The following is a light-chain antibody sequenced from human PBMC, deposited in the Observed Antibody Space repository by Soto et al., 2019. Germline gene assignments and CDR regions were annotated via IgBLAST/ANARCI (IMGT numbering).Light chain of an antibody. J-gene: IGLJ1*01. Sequence: QSVLTQPPSVSAAPGQRVTISCSGSSSNIGRNYVSWYQQLPGTAPKLLIFDSIQRPSWLPDRFSASTSDTSATLDISGLQTGDEADYFCGAWDNTLKNFVFGSGTKLTVL. CDR3: GAWDNTLKNFV. V-gene: IGLV1-51*01. CDR2: DSI. CDR1: SSNIGRNY.